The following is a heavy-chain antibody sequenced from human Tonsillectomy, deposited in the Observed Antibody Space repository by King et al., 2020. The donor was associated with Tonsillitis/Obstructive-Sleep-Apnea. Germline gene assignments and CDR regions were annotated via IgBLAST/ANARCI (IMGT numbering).Heavy chain of an antibody. CDR3: ARLRDGYNSWRY. CDR2: IYLDDDK. V-gene: IGHV2-5*02. D-gene: IGHD5-24*01. CDR1: GFSLSTSGVG. Sequence: TLRESGPTLVKPTQTLTLTCTFSGFSLSTSGVGVGWSRQPPGKALEWLALIYLDDDKRYSPSLKSRLTITKDTSKNQVVLTMTNMDPVDTGTYYCARLRDGYNSWRYWGQGTLVTVSS. J-gene: IGHJ4*02.